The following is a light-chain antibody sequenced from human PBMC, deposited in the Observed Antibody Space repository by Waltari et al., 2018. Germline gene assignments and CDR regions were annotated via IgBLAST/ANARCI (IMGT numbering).Light chain of an antibody. CDR3: LQYGYSPKT. CDR2: GAS. Sequence: ELVLTQSPGTLSLSPGERATLPCRASQSVSSSYLAWYQQKPGQAPRLLIYGASSRATGIPDRFSGSGSGTDFTLTISRLEFEDFAVYYCLQYGYSPKTFGQGTKVEIK. CDR1: QSVSSSY. V-gene: IGKV3-20*01. J-gene: IGKJ1*01.